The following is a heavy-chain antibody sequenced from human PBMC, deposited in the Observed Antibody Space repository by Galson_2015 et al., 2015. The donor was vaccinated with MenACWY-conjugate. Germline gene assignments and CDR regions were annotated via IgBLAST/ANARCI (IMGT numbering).Heavy chain of an antibody. Sequence: LRLPCAVSGFSVTDNCLRWVRQAPGKGPEGIAMGDRVGATIHADSVRDRFTFSSANFKCPVILQMSSLRAEDTAVIRCSRGHDWCSYFRAWGQGAQVTVSS. J-gene: IGHJ5*02. CDR2: GDRVGAT. V-gene: IGHV3-53*01. D-gene: IGHD2-8*01. CDR3: SRGHDWCSYFRA. CDR1: GFSVTDNC.